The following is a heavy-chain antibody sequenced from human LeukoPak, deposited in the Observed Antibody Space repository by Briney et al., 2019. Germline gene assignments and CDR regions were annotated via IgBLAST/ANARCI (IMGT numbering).Heavy chain of an antibody. J-gene: IGHJ3*02. CDR3: ARRPVAGIISHAFDI. V-gene: IGHV4-39*02. D-gene: IGHD6-19*01. Sequence: SETLALTCTGSGGSIGSSNYFWGWIRPPPGKGLGLIGSISYSGNTYYNPYLKTRVSIYADTSKNYLSLELNSMTAADTAVYYCARRPVAGIISHAFDIWGQGTLVTVSS. CDR1: GGSIGSSNYF. CDR2: ISYSGNT.